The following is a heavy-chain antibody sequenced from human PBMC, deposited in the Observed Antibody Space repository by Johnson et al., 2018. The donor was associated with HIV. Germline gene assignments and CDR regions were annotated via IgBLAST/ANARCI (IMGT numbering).Heavy chain of an antibody. CDR3: ARDVIKVIAARDDAFDI. Sequence: QVQLVESGGGLVQPGGSLRLSCAAFGFTFFDYYMSWIRQAPGKGLEWVSYISSSGSTIYYADSVKGRFTISRDNAKNSLYLQMNSLRAEDTAVYYCARDVIKVIAARDDAFDIWGQGTMVTASS. V-gene: IGHV3-11*04. D-gene: IGHD6-6*01. CDR1: GFTFFDYY. J-gene: IGHJ3*02. CDR2: ISSSGSTI.